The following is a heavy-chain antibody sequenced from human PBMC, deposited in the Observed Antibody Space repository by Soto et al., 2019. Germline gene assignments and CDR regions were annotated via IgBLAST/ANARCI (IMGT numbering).Heavy chain of an antibody. CDR2: ISSSSSYI. CDR1: GFTFSSYS. CDR3: ARARHMTTPTHFDY. D-gene: IGHD4-17*01. J-gene: IGHJ4*02. V-gene: IGHV3-21*01. Sequence: EVQLVESGGGLVKPGGSLRLSCAASGFTFSSYSMNWVRQAPGKGLEWVSSISSSSSYIYYADSVKGRFTISRDNAKNSLYLQINSLRAEDRAVYYWARARHMTTPTHFDYWGKGTLFPVSS.